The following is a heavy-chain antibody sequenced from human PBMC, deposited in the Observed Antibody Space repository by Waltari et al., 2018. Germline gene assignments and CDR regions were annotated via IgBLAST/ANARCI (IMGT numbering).Heavy chain of an antibody. Sequence: EVQLVESGGGLIQPGGSLRLSCAASGFTVSSNYMSWVRQAPGKGLEWVSVIYSGCSTYYAYSVKGRFTSSRDNSKNTLYLQMNSLRAEDTAVYYCARDGFRESPFDYWGQGTLVTVSS. D-gene: IGHD3-10*01. CDR2: IYSGCST. J-gene: IGHJ4*02. CDR3: ARDGFRESPFDY. CDR1: GFTVSSNY. V-gene: IGHV3-53*01.